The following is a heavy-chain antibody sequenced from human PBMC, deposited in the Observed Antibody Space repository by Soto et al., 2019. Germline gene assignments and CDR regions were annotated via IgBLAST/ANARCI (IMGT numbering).Heavy chain of an antibody. Sequence: GGSLRLSCAASGFTFSSYGMHWVRQAPGKGLEWVAVIWYDGSNKYYADSVKGRFTISRDNSKNTLDLQMNSLRAEDTAVYYCARDSVAVAVNGVYYYYYYMDVWGKGTTVTVSS. D-gene: IGHD6-19*01. J-gene: IGHJ6*03. V-gene: IGHV3-33*01. CDR2: IWYDGSNK. CDR3: ARDSVAVAVNGVYYYYYYMDV. CDR1: GFTFSSYG.